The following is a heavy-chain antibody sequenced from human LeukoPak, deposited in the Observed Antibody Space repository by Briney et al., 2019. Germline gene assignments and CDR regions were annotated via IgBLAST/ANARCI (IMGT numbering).Heavy chain of an antibody. D-gene: IGHD2-21*02. J-gene: IGHJ4*02. V-gene: IGHV3-7*01. CDR3: ARDVIGGDTLDS. Sequence: PGGSLRLSCAASGFTFSNAWLTWVRRAPGKGLEGVANIKTDGSEKYYADSVKGRFTISRDNAKNSLYLQMNSLRAEDTAVYYCARDVIGGDTLDSWGQGTLVTVSS. CDR1: GFTFSNAW. CDR2: IKTDGSEK.